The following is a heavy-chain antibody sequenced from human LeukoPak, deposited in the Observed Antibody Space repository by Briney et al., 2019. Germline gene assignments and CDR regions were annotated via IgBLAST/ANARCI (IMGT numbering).Heavy chain of an antibody. Sequence: SETLSLTCTVSGGSISNTSYYWGWIRQPPGKGLEWIGSIYYSGSTYYNPYLKGRVTISLDTSKNQFSLKLSSVTAADTAVFYCARDGINYGINYFDDWGQGTLVTVSS. V-gene: IGHV4-39*07. CDR2: IYYSGST. J-gene: IGHJ4*02. D-gene: IGHD3-9*01. CDR1: GGSISNTSYY. CDR3: ARDGINYGINYFDD.